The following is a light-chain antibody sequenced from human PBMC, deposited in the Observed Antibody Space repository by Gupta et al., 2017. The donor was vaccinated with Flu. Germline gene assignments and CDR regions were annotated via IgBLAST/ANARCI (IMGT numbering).Light chain of an antibody. CDR3: MQGTHWPAEF. Sequence: DGVMTQSPLSLPVTLGQPASISCRSSQSIVYRDGNTYSNWFQQRPGQSPRRLIYKVSNRDHAVPDRFSGSGWGTDFTLKISRGEAEEVGVYYCMQGTHWPAEFFGHGTKVEIK. V-gene: IGKV2-30*01. CDR1: QSIVYRDGNTY. CDR2: KVS. J-gene: IGKJ3*01.